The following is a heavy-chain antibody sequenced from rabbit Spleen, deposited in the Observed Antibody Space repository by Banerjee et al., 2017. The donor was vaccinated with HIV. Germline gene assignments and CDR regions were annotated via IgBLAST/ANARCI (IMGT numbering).Heavy chain of an antibody. J-gene: IGHJ4*01. D-gene: IGHD7-1*01. CDR1: GFDFSSYG. CDR3: VRDLGYAGYADHDYAYFNL. CDR2: IDPVFGST. Sequence: QEQVVESGGGLVQPGGSLKLSCKASGFDFSSYGMSWVRQAPGKGLEWIGYIDPVFGSTYYASWVNGRFTISSHNAQNTLYLQLNSLTVADTATYFCVRDLGYAGYADHDYAYFNLWGPGTLVTVS. V-gene: IGHV1S47*01.